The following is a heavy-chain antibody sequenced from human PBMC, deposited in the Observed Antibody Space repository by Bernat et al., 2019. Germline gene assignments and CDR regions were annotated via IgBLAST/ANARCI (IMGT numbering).Heavy chain of an antibody. CDR2: VKSKTDGGTL. CDR3: TTLGGT. D-gene: IGHD3-16*01. Sequence: EVHLVESGGGLVNPGGSLRLSCAVSGLSFSDAWMSWVRQAPGKGLEWVGRVKSKTDGGTLDYAAPVKDRFSISRDDSKNTVYLQMNSLKSEDTAVYYCTTLGGTWGQGTLVTVSS. J-gene: IGHJ4*02. CDR1: GLSFSDAW. V-gene: IGHV3-15*01.